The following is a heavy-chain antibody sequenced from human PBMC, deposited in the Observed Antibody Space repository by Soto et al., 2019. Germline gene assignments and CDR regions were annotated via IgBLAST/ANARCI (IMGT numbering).Heavy chain of an antibody. J-gene: IGHJ6*02. CDR1: GFTFSSYW. CDR2: INLAGGHI. CDR3: ARGYCSTTRCDYYSAMDV. D-gene: IGHD2-2*01. Sequence: EVQLVESGGGLVQPGGSLRLSCAASGFTFSSYWMYWVRQAPGKGLVWVSRINLAGGHITYADAVKGRFTISRDNAKNTLYLQMTSLRAEDTAVYYCARGYCSTTRCDYYSAMDVWGQGATVTVSS. V-gene: IGHV3-74*01.